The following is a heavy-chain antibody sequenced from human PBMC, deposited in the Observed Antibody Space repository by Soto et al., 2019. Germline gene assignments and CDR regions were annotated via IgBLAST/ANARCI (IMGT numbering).Heavy chain of an antibody. CDR3: ARTTLGYGEPLGS. V-gene: IGHV3-9*01. Sequence: EVHLVESGGGVAQPGGSLRLSCATSGFTFDDYAMHWVRQAPGKGLEWVSGISWNSDNTGYADSVKGRFTISRDTAMRSLFLQMNSPRSDDTAFYFCARTTLGYGEPLGSWGQSALITGSS. CDR1: GFTFDDYA. J-gene: IGHJ1*01. D-gene: IGHD4-17*01. CDR2: ISWNSDNT.